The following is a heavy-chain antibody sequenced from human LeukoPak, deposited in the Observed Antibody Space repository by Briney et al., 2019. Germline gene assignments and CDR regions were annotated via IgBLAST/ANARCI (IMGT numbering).Heavy chain of an antibody. D-gene: IGHD3-10*01. CDR2: IYYSGST. J-gene: IGHJ6*02. Sequence: SETLSLTCTVSGGSISSYYWSWIRQPPGKGLEWIGYIYYSGSTNYNPSLKSRVTISVDTSKNQLSLKLSSVTAADTAVYYCARPSGYYYYGMDVWGQGTTVTVSS. V-gene: IGHV4-59*08. CDR3: ARPSGYYYYGMDV. CDR1: GGSISSYY.